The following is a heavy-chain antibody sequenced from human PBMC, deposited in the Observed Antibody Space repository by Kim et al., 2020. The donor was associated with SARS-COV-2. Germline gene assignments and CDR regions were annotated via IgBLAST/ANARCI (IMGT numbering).Heavy chain of an antibody. J-gene: IGHJ4*02. CDR3: ERLSSGDYVGHYSFDY. CDR2: IYPGDSDT. CDR1: GYSFTSYW. D-gene: IGHD4-17*01. Sequence: GESLKISCKGSGYSFTSYWIGWVRQMPGKGLEWMGIIYPGDSDTRYSPSFQGQVTISADKSISTAYLQWSSLKASDTAMYYCERLSSGDYVGHYSFDYWGQGTLVTVSS. V-gene: IGHV5-51*01.